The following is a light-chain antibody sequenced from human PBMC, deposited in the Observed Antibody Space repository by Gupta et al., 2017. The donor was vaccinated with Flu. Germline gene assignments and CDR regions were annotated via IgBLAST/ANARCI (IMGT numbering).Light chain of an antibody. CDR3: QQYDDWPPIT. CDR2: GAS. J-gene: IGKJ5*01. V-gene: IGKV3-15*01. Sequence: IVMTQSPDTLSVSPGERATLSCRASQSVSNNLAWYQHKPGLAPRLLIYGASTRATGIADRFSGSGSGTEFTLTISSRQSEDFAVYYCQQYDDWPPITFGQGTRLEIK. CDR1: QSVSNN.